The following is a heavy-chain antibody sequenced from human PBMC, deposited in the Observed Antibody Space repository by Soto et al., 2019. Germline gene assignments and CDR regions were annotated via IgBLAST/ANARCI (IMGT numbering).Heavy chain of an antibody. V-gene: IGHV4-34*01. Sequence: SETLSLTCAVYGGSFSGYYWSCIRQPPGKGLEWIGEINHSGSTNYNPSLKSRVTISVDTSKNQFSLKLSSVTAADTAVYYCARGPLVVVAATRFYYFDYWGQGTLVTVSS. J-gene: IGHJ4*02. CDR3: ARGPLVVVAATRFYYFDY. CDR2: INHSGST. CDR1: GGSFSGYY. D-gene: IGHD2-15*01.